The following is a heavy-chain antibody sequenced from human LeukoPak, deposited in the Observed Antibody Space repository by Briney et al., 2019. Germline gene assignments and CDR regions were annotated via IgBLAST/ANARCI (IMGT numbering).Heavy chain of an antibody. CDR2: ISDSGDYT. J-gene: IGHJ4*02. D-gene: IGHD2-8*01. CDR1: GFTFSSYA. CDR3: AKDTSIGKYCTSGVCSPFDY. V-gene: IGHV3-23*01. Sequence: GGSLRLSCAGSGFTFSSYAMSWVRQAPGKGLEWVSAISDSGDYTYYADSVKGRFTISRDNSKNTLYLHVNSLRAEDTAVYYCAKDTSIGKYCTSGVCSPFDYWGQGTLVTVSS.